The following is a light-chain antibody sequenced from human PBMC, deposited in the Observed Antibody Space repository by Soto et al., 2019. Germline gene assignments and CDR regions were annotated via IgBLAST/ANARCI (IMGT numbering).Light chain of an antibody. V-gene: IGKV1-33*01. CDR3: QQYDNLPLT. J-gene: IGKJ4*01. CDR2: DAS. Sequence: DIQMTQSPSSLSASVGDRVTITCQASQDISNYLNWYQQKPGKAPKLLIYDASNLETEVQSRFSGSGSGTHFTFTISSLQPEDIATYYCQQYDNLPLTFGGGTKVEIK. CDR1: QDISNY.